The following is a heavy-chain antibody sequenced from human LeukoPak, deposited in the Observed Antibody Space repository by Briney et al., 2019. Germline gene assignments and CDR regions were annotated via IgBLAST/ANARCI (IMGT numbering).Heavy chain of an antibody. CDR1: GFTFSSYA. CDR2: ISNSGGST. D-gene: IGHD6-6*01. CDR3: AKETSSSFDY. J-gene: IGHJ4*02. V-gene: IGHV3-23*01. Sequence: GGSLRLSCAASGFTFSSYAMNWVRQAPGKGLEWVSGISNSGGSTYYADSVKGRFTISRDNSKNTLYLQMNSLRAEDTAVYYCAKETSSSFDYWGKGTLVTVSS.